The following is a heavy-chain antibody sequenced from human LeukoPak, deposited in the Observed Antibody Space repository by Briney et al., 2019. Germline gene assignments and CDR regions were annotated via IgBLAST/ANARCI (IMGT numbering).Heavy chain of an antibody. CDR1: GFTLSGSA. J-gene: IGHJ4*02. CDR2: IRSKANSYAT. CDR3: TTRGDYTDGDFDY. V-gene: IGHV3-73*01. Sequence: GGSLRLSCAASGFTLSGSAMHWVRQASGKGLEGVGRIRSKANSYATAYAASVKGRFTISRDDSKNTAYLQMNSLKTEDTDVYYCTTRGDYTDGDFDYWGQGTLVTVSS. D-gene: IGHD4-17*01.